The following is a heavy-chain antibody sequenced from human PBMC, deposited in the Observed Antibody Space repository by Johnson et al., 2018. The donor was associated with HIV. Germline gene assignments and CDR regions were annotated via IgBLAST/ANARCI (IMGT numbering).Heavy chain of an antibody. CDR3: ARELGGSSLPFGAFDI. D-gene: IGHD6-13*01. CDR2: ISSDGSNK. V-gene: IGHV3-30*04. J-gene: IGHJ3*02. CDR1: GFSFSPYA. Sequence: VQLVESGGGVVQPGRSLRLSCAASGFSFSPYALHWVHQTPGKGLEWVAVISSDGSNKYHADSVKGRFTISRDNSKNTLSLQMNSLRAEDTAVYFCARELGGSSLPFGAFDIWGQGTMVTVSS.